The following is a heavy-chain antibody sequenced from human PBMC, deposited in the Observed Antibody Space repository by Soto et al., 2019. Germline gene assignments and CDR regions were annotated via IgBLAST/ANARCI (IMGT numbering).Heavy chain of an antibody. J-gene: IGHJ4*02. CDR2: IHPSDSLT. V-gene: IGHV5-10-1*01. D-gene: IGHD7-27*01. CDR1: GYDFSKHW. CDR3: ARLGTISPLDY. Sequence: GESLSSSCKGSGYDFSKHWITWVRQVPGKGLEWMGRIHPSDSLTNDSPSFQGHVTLSVDKSTSTASLQWDSLKASDTAIYYCARLGTISPLDYWGQGTPVTVSS.